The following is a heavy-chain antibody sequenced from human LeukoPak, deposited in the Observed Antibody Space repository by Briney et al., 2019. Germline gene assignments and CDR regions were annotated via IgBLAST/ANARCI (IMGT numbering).Heavy chain of an antibody. Sequence: SVKVSCKASGGTFSSYAISWVRQAPGQGLEWMGGIIPIFGTANYAQKFQGRVTITADKSTSTVYMELSSLRSEDTAVYYCAGDRVGGVHAFDIWGQGTMVTVSS. CDR3: AGDRVGGVHAFDI. CDR2: IIPIFGTA. J-gene: IGHJ3*02. V-gene: IGHV1-69*06. D-gene: IGHD6-19*01. CDR1: GGTFSSYA.